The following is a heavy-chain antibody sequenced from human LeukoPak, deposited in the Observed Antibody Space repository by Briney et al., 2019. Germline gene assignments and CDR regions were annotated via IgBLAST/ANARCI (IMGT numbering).Heavy chain of an antibody. Sequence: SSVNVSCKPSGYTFTGYYLHWVRQAGAQAVDGMGWINPNTGATIYAQKFQGRVTLSRDTSISAGYMDLSSLRSDDTAVYYCARDRVGYGWPRQFYFELWGPGTLVTVSS. J-gene: IGHJ4*02. CDR3: ARDRVGYGWPRQFYFEL. D-gene: IGHD6-19*01. CDR1: GYTFTGYY. CDR2: INPNTGAT. V-gene: IGHV1-2*02.